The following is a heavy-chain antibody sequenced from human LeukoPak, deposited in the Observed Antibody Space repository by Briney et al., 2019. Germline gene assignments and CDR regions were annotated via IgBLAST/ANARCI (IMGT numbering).Heavy chain of an antibody. V-gene: IGHV1-3*01. D-gene: IGHD2-2*01. CDR2: INAGNGNI. CDR1: GHTSTTYA. Sequence: ASVKVSCKASGHTSTTYAIHWVRQAPGQGLEWMGWINAGNGNIKYSQKLQGRVTTTGDTSASTAYMELSSLRSEDTAAYYRARGYCSSTSCYMDVWGQGTTVT. CDR3: ARGYCSSTSCYMDV. J-gene: IGHJ6*02.